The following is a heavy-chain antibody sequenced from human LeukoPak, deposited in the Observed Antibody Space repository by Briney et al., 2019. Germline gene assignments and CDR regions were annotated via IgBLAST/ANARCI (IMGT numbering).Heavy chain of an antibody. Sequence: SETLSLTCTVSGGSISSYYWSWIRQPPGKGLEWIGYIYYSGNTNYNPSLKSRVSISVDTSKNQFSLRLTSVTAADTAVYYCARSFAYYYYDNSGTWDAFDIWGQGTMVTVSS. V-gene: IGHV4-59*01. CDR3: ARSFAYYYYDNSGTWDAFDI. CDR1: GGSISSYY. J-gene: IGHJ3*02. CDR2: IYYSGNT. D-gene: IGHD3-22*01.